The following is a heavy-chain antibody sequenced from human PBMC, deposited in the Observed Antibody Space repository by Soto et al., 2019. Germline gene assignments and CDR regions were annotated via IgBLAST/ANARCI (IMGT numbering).Heavy chain of an antibody. CDR3: ARGGGPILAPLP. CDR2: MNSNSGAT. V-gene: IGHV1-2*02. D-gene: IGHD3-10*01. Sequence: QVQLVQSGAEVKKPGASVKVSCKASGYTFTGYFMHWVRQAPGQGLEWMGWMNSNSGATKYAQKFQGRVPLSKETSVSTAYMELSGLRSADTAVYYCARGGGPILAPLPWGQGTLVTVSS. CDR1: GYTFTGYF. J-gene: IGHJ5*02.